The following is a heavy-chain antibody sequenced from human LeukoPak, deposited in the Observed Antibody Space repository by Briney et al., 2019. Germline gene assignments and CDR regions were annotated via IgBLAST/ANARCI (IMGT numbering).Heavy chain of an antibody. V-gene: IGHV4-34*01. CDR3: ARSIVVVPAGMTNWFDP. J-gene: IGHJ5*02. CDR2: INHSGST. CDR1: GGSFSGYY. Sequence: PSETLSLTCAVYGGSFSGYYWSWIRQPPGQGLEWIGEINHSGSTNYHPSLKSRVTISVDTSKTQFSLRLSSVTAADTAVYYCARSIVVVPAGMTNWFDPGGQGTLVTVSS. D-gene: IGHD2-2*01.